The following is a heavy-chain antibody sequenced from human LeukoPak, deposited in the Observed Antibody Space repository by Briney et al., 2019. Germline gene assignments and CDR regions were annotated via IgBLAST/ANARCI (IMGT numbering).Heavy chain of an antibody. J-gene: IGHJ4*02. V-gene: IGHV3-30*18. CDR2: ISYDGSKK. D-gene: IGHD3-22*01. CDR3: ANQYPYDGSGYYLSSTYYFDY. Sequence: GGSLRLSCAASGFTFSSYAMSWVRQAPGKGLEWVAVISYDGSKKYYADSVKGRFTISRDNSKNTLHLQMNSLRAEDTAVYYCANQYPYDGSGYYLSSTYYFDYWGQGTLVTVSS. CDR1: GFTFSSYA.